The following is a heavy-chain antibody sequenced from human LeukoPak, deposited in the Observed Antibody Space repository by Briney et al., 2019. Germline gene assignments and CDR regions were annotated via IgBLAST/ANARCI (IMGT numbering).Heavy chain of an antibody. CDR1: GFSFSIYG. V-gene: IGHV3-33*01. D-gene: IGHD5-12*01. CDR3: ARVGNSGYDSDY. CDR2: IWYDGSNK. Sequence: GGSLRLSCAASGFSFSIYGMHWVRQAPGKGLEWVAVIWYDGSNKYYEDSVKGRFTISRDNSKNTLYLQMNSLRAEDTAVYYCARVGNSGYDSDYWGQGTLVTVSS. J-gene: IGHJ4*02.